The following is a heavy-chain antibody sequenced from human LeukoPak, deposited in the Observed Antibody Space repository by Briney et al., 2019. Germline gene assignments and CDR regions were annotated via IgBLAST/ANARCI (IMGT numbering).Heavy chain of an antibody. CDR1: GFTFSSYG. V-gene: IGHV3-30*02. J-gene: IGHJ4*02. CDR2: IRYDGSNK. Sequence: GGPLRLSCAASGFTFSSYGMHWVRQAPGKGLEWVTFIRYDGSNKYYVESVKGRFSISRDNSKNTLYLEMNSLRAEDTAIYYCAKGKGKLGAFQSDFDYWGQGTLVTVSS. D-gene: IGHD1-26*01. CDR3: AKGKGKLGAFQSDFDY.